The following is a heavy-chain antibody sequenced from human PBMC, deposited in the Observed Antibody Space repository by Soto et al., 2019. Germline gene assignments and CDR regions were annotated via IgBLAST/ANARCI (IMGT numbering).Heavy chain of an antibody. D-gene: IGHD2-21*02. CDR3: ARGDATKIVVTTYYAMDV. CDR1: GGSLGNYG. J-gene: IGHJ6*02. Sequence: QVQLVQSGAEVKKPGSSVKVSCKASGGSLGNYGISWVRQAPGQGLEWMGGIIPVFGTANYAQKFQGRVTITADESTSIVYMDVTSLSSEYTAVYYCARGDATKIVVTTYYAMDVWGQGTTVTVSS. V-gene: IGHV1-69*12. CDR2: IIPVFGTA.